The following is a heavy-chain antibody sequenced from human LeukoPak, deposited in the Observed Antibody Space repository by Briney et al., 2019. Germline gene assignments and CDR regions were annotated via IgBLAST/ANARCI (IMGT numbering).Heavy chain of an antibody. J-gene: IGHJ4*02. V-gene: IGHV3-23*01. CDR3: ASPVQGVLYYFDY. CDR2: ISGSGGST. CDR1: GFTFSSYA. Sequence: GGSLRLSCAASGFTFSSYAMSWVRQAPGKGLEWVSAISGSGGSTYYADSVKGRFTISRGNSKNTLYLQMNSLRAEDTAVYYCASPVQGVLYYFDYWGQGTLVTVSS. D-gene: IGHD3-10*01.